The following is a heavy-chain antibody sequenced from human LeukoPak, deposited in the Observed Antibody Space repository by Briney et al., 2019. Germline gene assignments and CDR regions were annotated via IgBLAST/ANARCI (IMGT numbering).Heavy chain of an antibody. V-gene: IGHV1-2*02. CDR1: VYTFTAYY. CDR2: VNPNTGGT. Sequence: ASVKVSCKASVYTFTAYYIHWARQAPGQGLEWIGWVNPNTGGTYYAQKFQDRVTMTRDASISTAYMELNRLRSDDTAVYYCGSDLVSRQEVDQPWGQGTLVTVSS. CDR3: GSDLVSRQEVDQP. J-gene: IGHJ5*02. D-gene: IGHD2-2*01.